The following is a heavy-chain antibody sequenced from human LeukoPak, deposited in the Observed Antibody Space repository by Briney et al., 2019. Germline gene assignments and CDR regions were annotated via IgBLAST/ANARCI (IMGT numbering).Heavy chain of an antibody. CDR3: ARLRSDAFDI. CDR2: MYPGDSDT. J-gene: IGHJ3*02. CDR1: GYNFTSSW. Sequence: GESLKISCKGSGYNFTSSWIGWVRQMPGKGLEWMGIMYPGDSDTGYSPPFQGHVTISSDKSISTAYLQWSSLKASDTAMYFCARLRSDAFDIWGQGTMVTVSS. V-gene: IGHV5-51*01.